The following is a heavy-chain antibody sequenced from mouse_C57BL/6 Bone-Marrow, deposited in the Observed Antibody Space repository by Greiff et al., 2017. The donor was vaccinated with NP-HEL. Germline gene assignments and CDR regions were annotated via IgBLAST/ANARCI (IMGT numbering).Heavy chain of an antibody. CDR2: ISSGGDYI. Sequence: EVQLVESGKGLVKPGGSLKLSCAASGFTFSSYAMSWVRQTPEKRLEWVAYISSGGDYIYYADTVKGRFTISRDNARNTLYLQMSSLKSEDTAMYYCTRDYYGSSFAYWGQGTLVTVSA. D-gene: IGHD1-1*01. V-gene: IGHV5-9-1*02. CDR1: GFTFSSYA. J-gene: IGHJ3*01. CDR3: TRDYYGSSFAY.